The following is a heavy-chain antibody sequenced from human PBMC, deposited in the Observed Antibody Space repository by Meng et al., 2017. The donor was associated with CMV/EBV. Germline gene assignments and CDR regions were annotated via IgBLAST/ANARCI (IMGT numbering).Heavy chain of an antibody. D-gene: IGHD2-2*02. J-gene: IGHJ6*02. CDR3: ARDELGYCSSTSCYTPYYYGMDV. Sequence: ASVKVSCKASGYTFTSYGISWVRQAPGQGLEWMGWISAYNGNTNDAQKLQGRVTMTTDTSTSTAYMELRSLRSDDTAVYYCARDELGYCSSTSCYTPYYYGMDVWGQGTTVTVSS. CDR2: ISAYNGNT. CDR1: GYTFTSYG. V-gene: IGHV1-18*01.